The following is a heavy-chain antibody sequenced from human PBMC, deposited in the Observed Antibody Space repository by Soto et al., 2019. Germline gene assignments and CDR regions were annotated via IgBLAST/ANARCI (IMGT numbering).Heavy chain of an antibody. J-gene: IGHJ4*02. CDR2: ISSTTNYI. CDR1: GFTFTRYS. Sequence: LRLSCAASGFTFTRYSMNWVRQAPGKGLEWVSSISSTTNYIYYADSMKGRFTVARDNDKNSVYLEMNSLSAEDTAVYYCARESEDLTSNFDYWGQGTLVTVSS. V-gene: IGHV3-21*01. CDR3: ARESEDLTSNFDY.